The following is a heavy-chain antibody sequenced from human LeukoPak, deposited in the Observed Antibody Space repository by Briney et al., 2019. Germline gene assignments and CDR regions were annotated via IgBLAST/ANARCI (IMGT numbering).Heavy chain of an antibody. D-gene: IGHD3-10*01. CDR2: ITYDGYYK. J-gene: IGHJ4*02. V-gene: IGHV3-30*03. CDR1: GFTFTSYG. Sequence: GTSLRLSCAASGFTFTSYGMHWVRQAPGKGLEWVALITYDGYYKYYSDSVKGRFSISSDTSKNTLYLQMNSLRAEDTAVYYCARDLSPVVRASPMGYWGQGTLVTVSS. CDR3: ARDLSPVVRASPMGY.